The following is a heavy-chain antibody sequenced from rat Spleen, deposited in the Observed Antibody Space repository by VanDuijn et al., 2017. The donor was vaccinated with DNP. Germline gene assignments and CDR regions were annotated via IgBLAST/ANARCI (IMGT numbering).Heavy chain of an antibody. Sequence: EVQLVESGGGLVQPGRSLKLSCAASGFTFSDYYMAWVRQAPTKGLEWVAYIRYDGSSTYYGDSVKGRFTISRDNAKSTLYLQMDSLRSEDTATYYCATHPALDYWGQGVMVTVSS. V-gene: IGHV5-22*01. CDR1: GFTFSDYY. CDR2: IRYDGSST. J-gene: IGHJ2*01. CDR3: ATHPALDY.